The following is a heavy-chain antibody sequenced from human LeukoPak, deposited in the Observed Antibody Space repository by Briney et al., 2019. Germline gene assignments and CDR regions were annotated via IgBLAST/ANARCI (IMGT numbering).Heavy chain of an antibody. CDR1: RYTFTGYY. CDR3: ARELGYCSGGSCRLHGMDV. D-gene: IGHD2-15*01. CDR2: ISAYNGNT. Sequence: ASVKVSCKASRYTFTGYYMHWVRQAPGQGLEWMGLISAYNGNTNYAQKLQGRVTMTTDTSTSTAYMELRSLRSDDTAVYYCARELGYCSGGSCRLHGMDVWGQGTTVTVSS. J-gene: IGHJ6*02. V-gene: IGHV1-18*04.